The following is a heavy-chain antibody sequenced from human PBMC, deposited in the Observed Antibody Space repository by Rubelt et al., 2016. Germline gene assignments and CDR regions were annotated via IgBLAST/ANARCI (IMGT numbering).Heavy chain of an antibody. CDR3: AKPARLDYGINAEYVQH. Sequence: QVQLVESGGGVVQPGGSLRLSCAASGFTFSSYGMHWVRQAPGKGLEWVAFIRYDGSNKYYAASVKGRVTMSRDNSNSTLYLQMNSLSAGDTAVYYCAKPARLDYGINAEYVQHWGQGTLVTGSS. CDR2: IRYDGSNK. J-gene: IGHJ1*01. D-gene: IGHD4-17*01. V-gene: IGHV3-30*02. CDR1: GFTFSSYG.